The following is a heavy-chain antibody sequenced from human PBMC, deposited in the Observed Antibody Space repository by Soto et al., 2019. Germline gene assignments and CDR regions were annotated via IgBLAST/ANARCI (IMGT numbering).Heavy chain of an antibody. CDR1: GGSISSNY. CDR3: ARERGDSSGSWGWFDP. V-gene: IGHV4-59*01. Sequence: QVQLQESGPGLVKPSETLSLTCTVSGGSISSNYWSWIRQPPGKGLEWIGYIYYSGTTNYNPALKGRVTISVDTSKNHFSLKLTSVTAADTSVYYCARERGDSSGSWGWFDPWGKGTLVTVSS. CDR2: IYYSGTT. J-gene: IGHJ5*02. D-gene: IGHD6-19*01.